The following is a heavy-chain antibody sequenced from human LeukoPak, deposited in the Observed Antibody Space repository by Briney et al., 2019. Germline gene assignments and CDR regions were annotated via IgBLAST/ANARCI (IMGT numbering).Heavy chain of an antibody. D-gene: IGHD2-2*01. J-gene: IGHJ3*02. CDR1: GYSISSGYY. Sequence: PSETLSLTCAVSGYSISSGYYWGWIRQLPGKGLEWIGSIYHSGSTYYNPSLKSRVTISVDTSKNQFSLELSSVTAADTAVYYCARQSLGYCSSTSCGKAFDIWRQGTMVTVSS. V-gene: IGHV4-38-2*01. CDR3: ARQSLGYCSSTSCGKAFDI. CDR2: IYHSGST.